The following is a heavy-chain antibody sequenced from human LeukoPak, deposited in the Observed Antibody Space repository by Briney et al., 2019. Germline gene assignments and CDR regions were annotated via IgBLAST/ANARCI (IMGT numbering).Heavy chain of an antibody. J-gene: IGHJ5*02. D-gene: IGHD3-9*01. V-gene: IGHV3-23*01. Sequence: GGSLRLSCAASGFAFISYGMTWVRQAPGKGLDWISGITGDGIHAYYADSVKGRFTIAIDNSKNTLYLQMNNLRAEDTALYFCAKDGLYFDGSTHIYHLDAWGQGTLVAVSS. CDR1: GFAFISYG. CDR2: ITGDGIHA. CDR3: AKDGLYFDGSTHIYHLDA.